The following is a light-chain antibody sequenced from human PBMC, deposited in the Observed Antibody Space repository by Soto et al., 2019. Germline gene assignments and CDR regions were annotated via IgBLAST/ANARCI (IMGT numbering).Light chain of an antibody. V-gene: IGKV3-15*01. J-gene: IGKJ4*01. CDR3: QQYNNWPRAT. CDR2: RAS. Sequence: EIMITHSPATLSLSPGDRATLSFRPSQSINSNLAWYQQKPGQAPRLFIFRASSRATGLPARFSASGSGTDFNLTISSLQSEDFAVYYWQQYNNWPRATFGGGTKVDIK. CDR1: QSINSN.